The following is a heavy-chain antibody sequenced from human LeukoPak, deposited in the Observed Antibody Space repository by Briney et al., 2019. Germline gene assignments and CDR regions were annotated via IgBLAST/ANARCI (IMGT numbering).Heavy chain of an antibody. V-gene: IGHV4-59*01. D-gene: IGHD6-19*01. Sequence: SETLSLTCTVSGGSISSYYWSWIRQPPGKGLEWIGYIYYSGSTNYNPSLKSRVTISVDTSKNQFSLKLSSVTAADTAVYYCAGRIAVAGGWFDPWGQGTLVTVSS. CDR2: IYYSGST. J-gene: IGHJ5*02. CDR3: AGRIAVAGGWFDP. CDR1: GGSISSYY.